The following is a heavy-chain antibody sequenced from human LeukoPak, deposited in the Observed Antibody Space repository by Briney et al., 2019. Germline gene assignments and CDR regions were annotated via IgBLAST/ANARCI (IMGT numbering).Heavy chain of an antibody. CDR1: GGSITSDY. V-gene: IGHV4-59*08. CDR3: ARRRITIFAMDV. J-gene: IGHJ6*02. Sequence: PSETLSLTCSVSGGSITSDYWAWIRQPPGKGLEWIGNIYHSGFTTYNPSLESRVTISIDTSRTQLSLKLSSLTATDTAVYYCARRRITIFAMDVWGQGTTVTVSS. CDR2: IYHSGFT. D-gene: IGHD3-3*01.